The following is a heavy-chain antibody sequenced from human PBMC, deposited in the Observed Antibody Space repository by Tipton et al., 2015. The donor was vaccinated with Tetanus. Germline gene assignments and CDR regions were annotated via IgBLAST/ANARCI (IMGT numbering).Heavy chain of an antibody. J-gene: IGHJ3*02. V-gene: IGHV4-4*07. D-gene: IGHD2-15*01. CDR3: ARVLRYSTSGGWDDAFDI. CDR2: IYSGGST. CDR1: GGSTHSYY. Sequence: TLSLTCTVSGGSTHSYYWSWIRQSAGKGLEWIGRIYSGGSTNYNPSLKSRVTMSMDTSKNQLSLKLNSVTVADTAVCFCARVLRYSTSGGWDDAFDIWGQGTKVTVSS.